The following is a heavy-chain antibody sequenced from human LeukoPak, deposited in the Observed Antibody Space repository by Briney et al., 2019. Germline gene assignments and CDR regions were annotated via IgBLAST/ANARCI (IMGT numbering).Heavy chain of an antibody. CDR2: TSGDGGTT. J-gene: IGHJ4*02. CDR3: AKCASFGDATGGHY. D-gene: IGHD3-10*01. Sequence: GGSLRLSCAASVFTFSSHAMSWVRQAPGKGLEWVSATSGDGGTTYYAASVKGRFTISRDNSKNTLYLQMNSLRAEDTALYYCAKCASFGDATGGHYWAQGTLVTVSS. CDR1: VFTFSSHA. V-gene: IGHV3-23*01.